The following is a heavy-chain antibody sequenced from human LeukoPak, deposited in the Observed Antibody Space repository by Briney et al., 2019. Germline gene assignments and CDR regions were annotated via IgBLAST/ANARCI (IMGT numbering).Heavy chain of an antibody. V-gene: IGHV3-30-3*01. CDR2: ISYDGSNK. Sequence: AGGSLRLSCAASGFTFSSYAMNWVRQAPGKGLEWVAVISYDGSNKYYADSVKGRFTISRDNSKNTLYLQMNSLRAEDTAVYYCARDPEGMQLWAPGLDYWGQGTLVTVSS. J-gene: IGHJ4*02. D-gene: IGHD5-18*01. CDR1: GFTFSSYA. CDR3: ARDPEGMQLWAPGLDY.